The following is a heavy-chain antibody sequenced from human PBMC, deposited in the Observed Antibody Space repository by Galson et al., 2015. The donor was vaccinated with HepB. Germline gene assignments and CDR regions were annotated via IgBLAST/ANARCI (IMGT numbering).Heavy chain of an antibody. D-gene: IGHD6-13*01. J-gene: IGHJ3*02. CDR1: GFTFSSYW. Sequence: SLRLSCAASGFTFSSYWMSWVRQAPGKGLEWVANIKQDGSEKYYVDSVKGRFTISRDNAKNSLYLQMNSLRAEDTAVYYCARDRGYSSSFIDAFDIWGQGTMVTVSS. CDR2: IKQDGSEK. V-gene: IGHV3-7*03. CDR3: ARDRGYSSSFIDAFDI.